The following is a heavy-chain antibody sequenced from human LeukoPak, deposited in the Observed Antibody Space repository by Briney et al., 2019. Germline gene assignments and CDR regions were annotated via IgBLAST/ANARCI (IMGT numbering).Heavy chain of an antibody. Sequence: SGVNSSCKASGGTVSSYAIRCVRRGPGQGRELMGGMMPIFGTANYAQKFQGRVTITADKSTSAAYMELSSLRSEDTAVYYCARDTPYGSGSYYRFGYFQHWGQGTLVTVSS. V-gene: IGHV1-69*06. CDR2: MMPIFGTA. CDR3: ARDTPYGSGSYYRFGYFQH. J-gene: IGHJ1*01. CDR1: GGTVSSYA. D-gene: IGHD3-10*01.